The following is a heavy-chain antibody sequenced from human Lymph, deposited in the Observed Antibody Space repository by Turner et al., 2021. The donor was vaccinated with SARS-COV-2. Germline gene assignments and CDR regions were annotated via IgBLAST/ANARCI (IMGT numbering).Heavy chain of an antibody. Sequence: QVQLVQSGAVVKKPGASVKVSCKASGYTFTNYYMHWVRQAPGQGLEWMGLINPSGGGTSYAQKFQGRVTMSRDTSTSTVYMELSSLRSEDTAVYYCARDQSSYYYGSGEDYWGQGTLVTVSS. D-gene: IGHD3-10*01. J-gene: IGHJ4*02. CDR2: INPSGGGT. V-gene: IGHV1-46*03. CDR3: ARDQSSYYYGSGEDY. CDR1: GYTFTNYY.